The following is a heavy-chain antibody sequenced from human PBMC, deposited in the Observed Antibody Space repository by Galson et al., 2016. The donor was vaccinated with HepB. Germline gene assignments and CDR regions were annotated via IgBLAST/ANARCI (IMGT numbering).Heavy chain of an antibody. CDR3: AKDAEMATYFDQ. CDR1: GFTFRSYG. Sequence: SLRLSCAASGFTFRSYGMHWVRQAPGKGLEWVGVTSYDGHTNYYADFVKGRFTISRDNSKNMVYLQLNSLRGDDTGVYFCAKDAEMATYFDQWGQGTPVTVSS. D-gene: IGHD5-24*01. V-gene: IGHV3-30*18. CDR2: TSYDGHTN. J-gene: IGHJ4*02.